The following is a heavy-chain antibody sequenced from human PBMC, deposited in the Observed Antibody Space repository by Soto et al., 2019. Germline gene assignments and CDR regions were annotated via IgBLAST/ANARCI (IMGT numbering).Heavy chain of an antibody. D-gene: IGHD6-19*01. CDR1: GGSISSSSYY. Sequence: SETLSLTCTVSGGSISSSSYYWGWIRQPPGKGLEWIGSIYYSGSTYYNPSLKSRVTISVDTSKNQFSLKLSSVTAADTAVYYCARVSGGWCDYWGQGTLVTVSS. CDR3: ARVSGGWCDY. CDR2: IYYSGST. J-gene: IGHJ4*02. V-gene: IGHV4-39*01.